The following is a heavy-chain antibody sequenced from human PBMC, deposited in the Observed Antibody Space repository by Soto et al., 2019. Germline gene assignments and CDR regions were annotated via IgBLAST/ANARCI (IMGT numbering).Heavy chain of an antibody. CDR2: INPDGNVG. J-gene: IGHJ4*02. D-gene: IGHD5-18*01. V-gene: IGHV3-7*01. Sequence: GGSLRLSCVGSGFTFSTYWMNWVRQAPGKGLEWVANINPDGNVGTYADSVKGRFTISRDNSKNTLYLQMNSLRAEDAAVYYCAKDHRGYSYGSCFDYWGQGTLVTVSS. CDR1: GFTFSTYW. CDR3: AKDHRGYSYGSCFDY.